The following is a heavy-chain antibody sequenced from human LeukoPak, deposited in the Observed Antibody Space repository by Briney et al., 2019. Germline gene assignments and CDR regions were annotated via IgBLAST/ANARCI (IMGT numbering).Heavy chain of an antibody. V-gene: IGHV4-31*03. CDR1: GVSISSGGYY. J-gene: IGHJ4*02. CDR2: IYYSGST. CDR3: ARNENSGWGYFDY. D-gene: IGHD5-12*01. Sequence: SETLSLTCTVSGVSISSGGYYWSWIRQHPGKGLEWIGYIYYSGSTYYNPSLKSRVTISVDTSKNQFSLKLSSVTAADTAVYYCARNENSGWGYFDYWGQGTLVTVSS.